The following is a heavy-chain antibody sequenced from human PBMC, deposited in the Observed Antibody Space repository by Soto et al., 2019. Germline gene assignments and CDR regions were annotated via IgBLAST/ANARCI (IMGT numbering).Heavy chain of an antibody. CDR2: ISYDGSNK. J-gene: IGHJ6*02. CDR3: ARDRFVVVTAIRLDAPLDV. V-gene: IGHV3-30-3*01. D-gene: IGHD2-21*02. Sequence: PGGSLRLSCAASGFTFSSYAIHWVRQAPGKGLEWVAFISYDGSNKYYADSVKGRFTISRDNSKNTLYLQMNSLRAGDTAVYYCARDRFVVVTAIRLDAPLDVWAQGTTVTVSS. CDR1: GFTFSSYA.